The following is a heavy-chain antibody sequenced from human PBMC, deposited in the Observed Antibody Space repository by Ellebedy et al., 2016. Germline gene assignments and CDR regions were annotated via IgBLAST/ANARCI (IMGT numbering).Heavy chain of an antibody. CDR3: ARLVLEQGTPEDGRGMDV. V-gene: IGHV5-51*01. Sequence: GESLKISCKASGYSFTKYWIGWVRQMPGKGLEWMGIIYPGDSDTRYSPSFQGQVTISTDKSINTAYLQWGSLKASDTAMYYCARLVLEQGTPEDGRGMDVWGQGTTVTVSS. J-gene: IGHJ6*02. CDR2: IYPGDSDT. D-gene: IGHD1/OR15-1a*01. CDR1: GYSFTKYW.